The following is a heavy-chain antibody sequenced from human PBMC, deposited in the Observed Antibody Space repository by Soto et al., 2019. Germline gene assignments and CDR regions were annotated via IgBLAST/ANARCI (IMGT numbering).Heavy chain of an antibody. Sequence: GGSLRLSCAASGFTFSSYAMSWVRQAPGKGLEWVSAISGSGGSTYYADSVKGRFTISRDNSKNTLYLQMNSLRAEDTAVYYCAKGGIDILTGYADYWGQGTLVTVSS. CDR1: GFTFSSYA. D-gene: IGHD3-9*01. CDR2: ISGSGGST. CDR3: AKGGIDILTGYADY. J-gene: IGHJ4*02. V-gene: IGHV3-23*01.